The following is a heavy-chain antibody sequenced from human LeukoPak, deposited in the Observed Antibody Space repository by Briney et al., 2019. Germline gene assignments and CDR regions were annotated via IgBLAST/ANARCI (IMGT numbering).Heavy chain of an antibody. Sequence: SVKVSCKASGGTFSSYAISWVRQAPGQGLEWMGGIIPIFGTANYAQKFQGRVTITTDESTSTAYMELSSLRSEDTAVYYCARSIAARLPYYYYMDVWGKGTTVPVSS. J-gene: IGHJ6*03. CDR2: IIPIFGTA. D-gene: IGHD6-6*01. V-gene: IGHV1-69*05. CDR1: GGTFSSYA. CDR3: ARSIAARLPYYYYMDV.